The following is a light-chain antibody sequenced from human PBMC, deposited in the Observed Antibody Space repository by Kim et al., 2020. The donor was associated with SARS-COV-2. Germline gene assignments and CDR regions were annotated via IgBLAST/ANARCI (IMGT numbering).Light chain of an antibody. CDR3: AAWDDSLSGAV. J-gene: IGLJ3*02. V-gene: IGLV1-47*02. CDR1: SSNIGINY. CDR2: SNN. Sequence: ELTQPHSASGTPGQRVTISCSGSSSNIGINYVYWYQQLPGAAPKLVIHSNNQRPSGVPDRFSGSKSGTSASLAISGLQSEDEADYYCAAWDDSLSGAVFGGGTQLTVL.